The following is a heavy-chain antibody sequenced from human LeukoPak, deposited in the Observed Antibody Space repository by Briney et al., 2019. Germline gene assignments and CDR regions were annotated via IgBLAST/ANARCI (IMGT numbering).Heavy chain of an antibody. V-gene: IGHV3-11*01. CDR1: GFTFSDYY. Sequence: GGSLRLSCAASGFTFSDYYMSWIRQAPGKGLEWVSYISSSGSTIYYADSVKGRFTISRDNAKNSLYLQMNSLRAEGTAVYYCARFSLAYCGGDCYSGIHYWGQGTLVTVSS. CDR2: ISSSGSTI. D-gene: IGHD2-21*02. CDR3: ARFSLAYCGGDCYSGIHY. J-gene: IGHJ4*02.